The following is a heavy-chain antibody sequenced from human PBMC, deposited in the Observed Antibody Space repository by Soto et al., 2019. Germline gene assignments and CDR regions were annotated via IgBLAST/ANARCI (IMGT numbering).Heavy chain of an antibody. CDR1: GYTFTSYG. Sequence: GASVKVSCKGSGYTFTSYGISWVRQAPGQGLEWMGWISAYNGNTNYAQKLQGGGTMTTDTYTSTAYMELRSLRSDETAVYYCAREAIFGFVITGYYYYYGMDVWGQGTTVTVSS. CDR2: ISAYNGNT. J-gene: IGHJ6*02. V-gene: IGHV1-18*01. CDR3: AREAIFGFVITGYYYYYGMDV. D-gene: IGHD3-3*01.